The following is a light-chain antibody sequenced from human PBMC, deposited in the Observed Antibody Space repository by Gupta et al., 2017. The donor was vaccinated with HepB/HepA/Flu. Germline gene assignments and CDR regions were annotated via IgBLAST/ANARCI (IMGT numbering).Light chain of an antibody. CDR2: LAS. J-gene: IGKJ1*01. V-gene: IGKV2-28*01. CDR1: QSLLDSNGYNY. Sequence: DIVMTQSPLSLPVTPGEPASISCRASQSLLDSNGYNYLDWYLQKPGQSPQHLIYLASNRASGVPDRFSGSGSGTEFTLRSSRGEAEDVGVYYCMQDLQRPTFGQGTKVEIK. CDR3: MQDLQRPT.